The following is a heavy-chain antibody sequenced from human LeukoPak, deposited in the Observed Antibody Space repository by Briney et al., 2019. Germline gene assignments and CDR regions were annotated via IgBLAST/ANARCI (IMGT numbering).Heavy chain of an antibody. D-gene: IGHD2-15*01. CDR2: INTNTGNP. CDR1: GYTFTSYA. V-gene: IGHV7-4-1*02. Sequence: ASVKVSCKASGYTFTSYAMNWVRQAPGQGLEWMGWINTNTGNPTYAQGFTGRFVFSLDTSVSTAYLQISSLKAEDTAVYYCARVSCSGGSCYRYYYYYGMDVWGQGTTVTVPS. CDR3: ARVSCSGGSCYRYYYYYGMDV. J-gene: IGHJ6*01.